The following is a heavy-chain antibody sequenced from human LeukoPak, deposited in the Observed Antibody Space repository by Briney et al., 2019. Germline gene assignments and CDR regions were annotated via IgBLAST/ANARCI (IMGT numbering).Heavy chain of an antibody. CDR1: GFTFSSYA. J-gene: IGHJ4*02. D-gene: IGHD3-22*01. Sequence: PGGSLRLSCAASGFTFSSYAMHWVRQAPGKGLEWVAVISYDGSNKYYADSVKGRFTISRDNSKNTLYLQMNSLRAEDTAVYYCARGKNQYYYDSSGYYYDYWGQGTLVTVSS. V-gene: IGHV3-30-3*01. CDR2: ISYDGSNK. CDR3: ARGKNQYYYDSSGYYYDY.